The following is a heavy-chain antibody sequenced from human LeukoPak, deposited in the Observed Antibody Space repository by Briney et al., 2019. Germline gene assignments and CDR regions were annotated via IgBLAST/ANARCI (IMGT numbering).Heavy chain of an antibody. CDR3: ARDFLELYYYDSSGYYSNY. V-gene: IGHV1-18*01. D-gene: IGHD3-22*01. CDR2: ISAYNGDK. J-gene: IGHJ4*02. CDR1: GYTFTSYD. Sequence: ASVKVSCKASGYTFTSYDINWVRQATGQGLEWMGWISAYNGDKKYAQKFKGRLTLTTDTSTSTAYMELRTLRSDDTAVYYCARDFLELYYYDSSGYYSNYWGQGTLVTVSS.